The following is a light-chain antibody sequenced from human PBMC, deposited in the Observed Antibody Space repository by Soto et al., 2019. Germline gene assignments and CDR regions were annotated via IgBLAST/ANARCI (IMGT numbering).Light chain of an antibody. Sequence: QSVLAQPSSVSGSPGQSITISCTGTSTDVGGYNYVSWYQHHSGKAPNLLIYEVTNRPSGISDRFSGSKSVNTASLTISGLQAEDESDYYCGSYSSTDTPVVFGTGTKVTVL. CDR3: GSYSSTDTPVV. V-gene: IGLV2-14*01. CDR2: EVT. J-gene: IGLJ1*01. CDR1: STDVGGYNY.